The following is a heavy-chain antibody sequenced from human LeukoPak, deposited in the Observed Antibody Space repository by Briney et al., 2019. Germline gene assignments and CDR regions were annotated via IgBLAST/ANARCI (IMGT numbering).Heavy chain of an antibody. Sequence: PGGSLRLSCAASGFTFSSYAMSWVRQAPGKGLEWVSAISGSGGSTYYADSVKGRFTISRDNSKNTLFLQMNSLRDEDTAIYYCARVQGGGFRTADYWGQGTLVAVSS. D-gene: IGHD1-14*01. CDR2: ISGSGGST. CDR3: ARVQGGGFRTADY. V-gene: IGHV3-23*01. CDR1: GFTFSSYA. J-gene: IGHJ4*02.